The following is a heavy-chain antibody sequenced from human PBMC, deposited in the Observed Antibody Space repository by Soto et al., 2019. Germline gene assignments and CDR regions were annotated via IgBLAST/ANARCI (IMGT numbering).Heavy chain of an antibody. CDR3: ARQYSSSWNYYYYGVDV. CDR2: IYPDDSDT. J-gene: IGHJ6*02. V-gene: IGHV5-51*01. CDR1: GYSFATYW. Sequence: GESLQISCEGSGYSFATYWIGWVRQMPGKGLEWMGIIYPDDSDTRYSPSFQGQVTISADKSINTAYLQWSSLKASDSAIYYCARQYSSSWNYYYYGVDVWGQGTTVTVSS. D-gene: IGHD6-13*01.